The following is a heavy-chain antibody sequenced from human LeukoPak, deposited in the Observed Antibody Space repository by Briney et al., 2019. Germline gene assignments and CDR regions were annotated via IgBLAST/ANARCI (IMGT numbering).Heavy chain of an antibody. V-gene: IGHV5-51*03. Sequence: GESLTISCTGSGYSFTSYWIGWVRQMPGKGLEWMGIIYPGDSDTRYSPSFQGQVTISADKSISTAYLQWSSLKASDTAMYYCAITTYYYDSSGYYSDYWGQGTLVTVSS. J-gene: IGHJ4*02. CDR1: GYSFTSYW. CDR2: IYPGDSDT. CDR3: AITTYYYDSSGYYSDY. D-gene: IGHD3-22*01.